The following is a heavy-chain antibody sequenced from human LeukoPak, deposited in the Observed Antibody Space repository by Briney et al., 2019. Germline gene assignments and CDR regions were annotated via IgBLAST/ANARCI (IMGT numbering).Heavy chain of an antibody. D-gene: IGHD3-22*01. Sequence: PSQTLSLPCTVSGGSINRGGYYWPWIRQPAGKGLVWIGRIYNCENINYNPSLKSRVTISLDTSKNQFSLKLTTVTAADTAVYYCARGAYYDASSDYYSGAFDMWHQGTMVTASS. CDR1: GGSINRGGYY. CDR3: ARGAYYDASSDYYSGAFDM. J-gene: IGHJ3*02. CDR2: IYNCENI. V-gene: IGHV4-61*02.